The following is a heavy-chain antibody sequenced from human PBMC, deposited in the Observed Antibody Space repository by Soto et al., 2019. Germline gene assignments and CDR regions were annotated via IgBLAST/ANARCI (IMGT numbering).Heavy chain of an antibody. CDR1: GFTFSSYA. CDR2: ISGSGGST. V-gene: IGHV3-23*01. CDR3: AGTYDSSGYSGY. Sequence: EVQLLESGGGLVQPGGSLRLSCAASGFTFSSYAMSWVRQAPGKGLEWVSAISGSGGSTYYADSVKGRFTISRDNSQSALYLQMNSLRAEDTAVYYCAGTYDSSGYSGYWGQGTLVTVSS. J-gene: IGHJ4*02. D-gene: IGHD3-22*01.